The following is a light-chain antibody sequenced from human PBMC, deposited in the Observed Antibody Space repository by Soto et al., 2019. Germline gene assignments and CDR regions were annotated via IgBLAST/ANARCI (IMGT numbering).Light chain of an antibody. V-gene: IGKV1-5*03. J-gene: IGKJ3*01. CDR3: QQYSTYPFT. CDR2: KAS. CDR1: QSSSSW. Sequence: DIQMTQSTSTQSASVGDRVTIACRSSQSSSSWLAWYQQKPGKAPKLLIYKASSLESGVPSRFSGSGSGTEFTLAISVLQTDDLSNYYCQQYSTYPFTFGPGTKV.